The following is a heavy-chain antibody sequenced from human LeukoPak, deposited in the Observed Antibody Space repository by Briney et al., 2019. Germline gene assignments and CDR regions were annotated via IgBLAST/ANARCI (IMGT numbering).Heavy chain of an antibody. J-gene: IGHJ4*02. V-gene: IGHV1-18*01. CDR1: GFTFINYG. Sequence: ASVKVSCKASGFTFINYGVTWVRQAPGQGLEWMGWISASNGNTNYAQKLQGRVTMTTETSTSTAYMELRSLRSDDTAVYYCARALSRGYSGYDYGLGYWGQGTLVTVSS. CDR2: ISASNGNT. CDR3: ARALSRGYSGYDYGLGY. D-gene: IGHD5-12*01.